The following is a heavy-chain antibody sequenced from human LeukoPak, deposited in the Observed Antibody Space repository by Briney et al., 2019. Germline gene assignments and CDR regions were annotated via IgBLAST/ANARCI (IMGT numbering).Heavy chain of an antibody. V-gene: IGHV3-30-3*01. CDR1: GFTFSSYA. D-gene: IGHD1-26*01. CDR3: ARDTEWEPPDYYYAMDV. Sequence: QPGRSLRLSCAASGFTFSSYAIHWVRQAPGKGLEWVAVISYDGSNKYYADSVKGRFTISRDNSKNTLYLQMNSLRAEDTAVYYCARDTEWEPPDYYYAMDVWGQGTTVTVYS. CDR2: ISYDGSNK. J-gene: IGHJ6*02.